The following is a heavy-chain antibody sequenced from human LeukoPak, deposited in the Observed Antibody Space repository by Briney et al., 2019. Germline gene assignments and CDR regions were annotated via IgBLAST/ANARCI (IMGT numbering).Heavy chain of an antibody. V-gene: IGHV3-33*01. Sequence: GGSLRLPCAASGFTFSSHGMHWVRPAPGEGLAWVAVILNDGSQEKYADSVKGRFTISRDNSKNTLFLQMNSLRAEDTAVYYCARDDALGDNALDIWGQGTMVTVSS. D-gene: IGHD3-16*01. CDR1: GFTFSSHG. J-gene: IGHJ3*02. CDR3: ARDDALGDNALDI. CDR2: ILNDGSQE.